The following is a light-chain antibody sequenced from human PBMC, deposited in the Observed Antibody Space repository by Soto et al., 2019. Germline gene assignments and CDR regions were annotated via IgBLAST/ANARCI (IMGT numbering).Light chain of an antibody. CDR3: QQYNVYSPT. J-gene: IGKJ1*01. V-gene: IGKV1-5*03. Sequence: DIQMTQSPSTLSASVGDRVTITCRASQSSSSWLAWYQQKPGKAPNLLIYMASTLESGVPSRFSGSGSGTEFTLTITSLQPDDFATYYCQQYNVYSPTFGQGTKVEI. CDR2: MAS. CDR1: QSSSSW.